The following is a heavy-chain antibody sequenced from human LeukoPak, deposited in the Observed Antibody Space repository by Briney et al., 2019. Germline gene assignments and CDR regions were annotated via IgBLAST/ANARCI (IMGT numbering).Heavy chain of an antibody. J-gene: IGHJ5*02. CDR2: INPNSGGT. Sequence: GASVKVSCKASGYTFTGYYMHWVRQAPGQGLEWMGWINPNSGGTNYAQKFQGRVTMTRDTSISTAYMELSRLRSDDTAVYYCARSSITMVRGVKHWFDPWGQGTLVTVSS. CDR3: ARSSITMVRGVKHWFDP. V-gene: IGHV1-2*02. D-gene: IGHD3-10*01. CDR1: GYTFTGYY.